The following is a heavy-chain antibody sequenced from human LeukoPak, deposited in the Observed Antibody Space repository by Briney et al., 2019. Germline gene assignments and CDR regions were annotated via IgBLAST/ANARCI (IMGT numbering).Heavy chain of an antibody. Sequence: PGGSLRLSCVASGFTFSDYSMNWVRQAPGRGLEYIAYMSISGSTIKYAESVKGRFTISRDNAQDSLFLRMNSLRAEDTAVYYCAREIFHGSGSPRMDVWGQGTTVTVSS. J-gene: IGHJ6*02. CDR2: MSISGSTI. CDR3: AREIFHGSGSPRMDV. D-gene: IGHD3-10*01. V-gene: IGHV3-48*04. CDR1: GFTFSDYS.